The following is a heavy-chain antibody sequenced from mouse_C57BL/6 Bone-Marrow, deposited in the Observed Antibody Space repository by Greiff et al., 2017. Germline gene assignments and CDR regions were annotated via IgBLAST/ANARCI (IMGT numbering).Heavy chain of an antibody. J-gene: IGHJ3*01. CDR1: GFSLSTFGMG. V-gene: IGHV8-8*01. CDR2: IWWDDDK. Sequence: QVTLKESGPGILQPSQTLSLTCSFSGFSLSTFGMGVGWIRQPSGKGLEWLAHIWWDDDKYYNPALKSPLTISMDTSKYQGFLKIANVDSTDTATSYCARIYYPAWFAYWGQGTLVTVSA. CDR3: ARIYYPAWFAY. D-gene: IGHD2-1*01.